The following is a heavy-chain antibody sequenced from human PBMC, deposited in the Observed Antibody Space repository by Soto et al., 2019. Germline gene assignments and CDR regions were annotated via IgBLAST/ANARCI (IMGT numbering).Heavy chain of an antibody. D-gene: IGHD3-10*01. CDR3: ARARMVRGVIYYYGMDV. CDR1: GGSISSGGNY. J-gene: IGHJ6*02. V-gene: IGHV4-31*03. CDR2: IYHRGST. Sequence: QVQLQESGPGLVKSSQTLSLTCTVSGGSISSGGNYWSWIRQHPGKGLEWIGYIYHRGSTYYNPSLKSRVTISVDTSKNRFSLKLNSVTASDTAVYYCARARMVRGVIYYYGMDVWGQGTTVTVSS.